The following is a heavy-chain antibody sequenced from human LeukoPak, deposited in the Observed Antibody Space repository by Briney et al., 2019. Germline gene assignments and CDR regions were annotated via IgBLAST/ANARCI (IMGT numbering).Heavy chain of an antibody. Sequence: SETLSLTSTVSGGSISSYYWSWIRQPPGKGLEWIGYIYYSGSTNYNPSLKSRVTISVDTSKNQFSLKLSSVTAADTAVYYCARLTTTVTTFWFDPWGQGTLVTVSS. CDR2: IYYSGST. CDR1: GGSISSYY. V-gene: IGHV4-59*08. CDR3: ARLTTTVTTFWFDP. J-gene: IGHJ5*02. D-gene: IGHD4-17*01.